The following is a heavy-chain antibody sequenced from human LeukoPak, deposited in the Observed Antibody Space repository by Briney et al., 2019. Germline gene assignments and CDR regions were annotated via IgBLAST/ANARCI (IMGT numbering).Heavy chain of an antibody. CDR1: GFTFSSYS. D-gene: IGHD3-3*01. J-gene: IGHJ6*03. V-gene: IGHV3-21*01. Sequence: GGSLRLSCAASGFTFSSYSMNWVRQAPGKGLEWFSSISSSSSYIYYADSVKGRFTISRDNAKNSLYLQMNSLRAEDTAVYYCARVTMEWNSDYYYMDVWGKGPRSPSP. CDR2: ISSSSSYI. CDR3: ARVTMEWNSDYYYMDV.